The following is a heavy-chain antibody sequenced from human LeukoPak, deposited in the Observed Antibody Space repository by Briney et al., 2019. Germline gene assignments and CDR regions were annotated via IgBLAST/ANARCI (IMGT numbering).Heavy chain of an antibody. V-gene: IGHV4-61*02. CDR3: AKALWFGELSGDAFDI. CDR1: GGSISSGSYY. D-gene: IGHD3-10*01. CDR2: IYTSGST. Sequence: PSETLSLTCTVSGGSISSGSYYRNWIRQPAGKGLEWIGRIYTSGSTNYNPSLKSRVTISVDKSKNQFSLKLSSVTAADTAVYYCAKALWFGELSGDAFDIWGQGTMVTVSS. J-gene: IGHJ3*02.